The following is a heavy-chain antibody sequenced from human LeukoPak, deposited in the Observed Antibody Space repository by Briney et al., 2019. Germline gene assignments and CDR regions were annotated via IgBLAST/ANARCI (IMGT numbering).Heavy chain of an antibody. J-gene: IGHJ5*02. CDR1: GYTFTSYG. CDR2: ISAYNGNT. Sequence: WASVKVSCKASGYTFTSYGISWVRQAPGQGLEWMGWISAYNGNTNYAQKLQGRVTMTTDTSTSTAYMELRSLRSDDTAVYYCARDSLLNYYDSSSYPLRFDPWGQGTLVTVSS. D-gene: IGHD3-22*01. V-gene: IGHV1-18*01. CDR3: ARDSLLNYYDSSSYPLRFDP.